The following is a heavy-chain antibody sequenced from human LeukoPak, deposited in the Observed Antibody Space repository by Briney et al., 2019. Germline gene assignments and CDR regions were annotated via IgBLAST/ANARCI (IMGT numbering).Heavy chain of an antibody. CDR1: GFTFDDFG. Sequence: AGGSLRLSCAASGFTFDDFGMNWVRQAPGKGLEWVSGINWNGAATGYADSVKGRFTISRDNAKNSLHLQMNSLRAEDTALYYCAKGRVRYFDWSPGGYWGQGTLVTVSS. CDR3: AKGRVRYFDWSPGGY. J-gene: IGHJ4*02. D-gene: IGHD3-9*01. CDR2: INWNGAAT. V-gene: IGHV3-20*04.